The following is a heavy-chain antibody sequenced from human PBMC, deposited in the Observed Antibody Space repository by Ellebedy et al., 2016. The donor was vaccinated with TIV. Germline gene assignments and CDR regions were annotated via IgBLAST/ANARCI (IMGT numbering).Heavy chain of an antibody. V-gene: IGHV1-69*13. CDR2: IIPIFGTA. Sequence: SVKVSXXASGYTFTGYYMHWVRQAPGQGLEWMGGIIPIFGTANYAQKFQGRVTITADESTSTAYMELSSLRSEDTAVYYCARGVTMVRGAMHYWGQGTLVTVSS. J-gene: IGHJ4*02. CDR1: GYTFTGYY. CDR3: ARGVTMVRGAMHY. D-gene: IGHD3-10*01.